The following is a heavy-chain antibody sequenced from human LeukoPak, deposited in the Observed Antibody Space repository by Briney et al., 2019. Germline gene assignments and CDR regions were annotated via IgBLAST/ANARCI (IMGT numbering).Heavy chain of an antibody. CDR2: INHSGST. CDR3: ARRRYSYGPFGY. Sequence: PSETLSLTCAVYGGSFSGYCWSWIRQPPGKGLEWIGEINHSGSTNYNPSLKSRVTISVDTSKNQFSLKLSSVTAADTAVYYCARRRYSYGPFGYWGQGTLVTVSS. D-gene: IGHD5-18*01. CDR1: GGSFSGYC. J-gene: IGHJ4*02. V-gene: IGHV4-34*01.